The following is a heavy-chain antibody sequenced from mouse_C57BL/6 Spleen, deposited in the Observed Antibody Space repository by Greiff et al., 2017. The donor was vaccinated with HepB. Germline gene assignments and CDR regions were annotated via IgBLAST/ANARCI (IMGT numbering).Heavy chain of an antibody. Sequence: EVMLVESGEGLVKPGGSLKLSCAASGFTFSSYAMSWVRQTPEKRLEWVAYISSGGDYIYYADTVKGRFTISRDNARKTLYLQMSSLKSEDTAMYYCTRDRGTTVVSNWYFDVWGTGTTVTVSS. CDR2: ISSGGDYI. D-gene: IGHD1-1*01. J-gene: IGHJ1*03. V-gene: IGHV5-9-1*02. CDR3: TRDRGTTVVSNWYFDV. CDR1: GFTFSSYA.